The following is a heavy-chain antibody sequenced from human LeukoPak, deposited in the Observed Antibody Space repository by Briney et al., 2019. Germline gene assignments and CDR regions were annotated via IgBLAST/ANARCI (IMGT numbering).Heavy chain of an antibody. CDR3: ARDRDWGCSYCSY. J-gene: IGHJ4*02. CDR2: IWFDGSNK. V-gene: IGHV3-33*01. Sequence: GRSLRLSCAASGFTFSSYGMHWVRQAPGKGLEWMAVIWFDGSNKYYADSVKGRFTISRDNSKNTLYLQMNSLRAEDTAVYYCARDRDWGCSYCSYWGQGTLVTASS. D-gene: IGHD7-27*01. CDR1: GFTFSSYG.